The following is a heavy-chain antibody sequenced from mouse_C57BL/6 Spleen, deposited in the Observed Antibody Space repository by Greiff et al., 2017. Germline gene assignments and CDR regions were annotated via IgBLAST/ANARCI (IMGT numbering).Heavy chain of an antibody. V-gene: IGHV5-17*01. D-gene: IGHD1-1*01. CDR3: ARRGGSSYNYAMDY. CDR1: GFTFSDYG. J-gene: IGHJ4*01. Sequence: EVQRVESGGGLVKPGGSLKLSCAASGFTFSDYGMHWVRQAPEKGLEWVAYISSGSSTIYYEDTVKGRFTISRDNAKNTLFLQMTSLRSEDTAMYYCARRGGSSYNYAMDYWGQGTSVTVSS. CDR2: ISSGSSTI.